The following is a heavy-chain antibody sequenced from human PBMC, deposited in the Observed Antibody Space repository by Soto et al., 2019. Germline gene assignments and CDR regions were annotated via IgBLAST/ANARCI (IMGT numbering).Heavy chain of an antibody. CDR1: GFTFSSYS. J-gene: IGHJ4*02. CDR3: ARTDPLRYFLTSPDY. CDR2: ISSSSSYI. D-gene: IGHD3-9*01. Sequence: EVQLVESGGGLVKPGGSLRLSCAASGFTFSSYSMNWVRQAPGKGLEWVSSISSSSSYIYYADSVKGRFTISRDNAKNSLYLQMTSLRAEDTAVYYCARTDPLRYFLTSPDYWGQGTLVTVSS. V-gene: IGHV3-21*01.